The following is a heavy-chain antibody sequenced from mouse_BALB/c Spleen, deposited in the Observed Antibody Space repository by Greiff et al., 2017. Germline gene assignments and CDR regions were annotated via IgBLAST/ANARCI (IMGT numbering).Heavy chain of an antibody. CDR2: IYPGSGNT. CDR3: TRAYYGNYVGVWFAY. CDR1: GYTFTDYY. V-gene: IGHV1-81*01. Sequence: QVQLQQSGAELARPGASVKLSCKASGYTFTDYYINWVKQRTGQGLEWIGEIYPGSGNTYYNEKFKGKAKLTAVTSTSTAYMELSSLTNEDSAVYYCTRAYYGNYVGVWFAYWGQGTLVTVSA. D-gene: IGHD2-10*01. J-gene: IGHJ3*01.